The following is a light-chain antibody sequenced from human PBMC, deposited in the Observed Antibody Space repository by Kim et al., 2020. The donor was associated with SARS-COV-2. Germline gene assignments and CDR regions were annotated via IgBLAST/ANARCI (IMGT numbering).Light chain of an antibody. CDR2: EVS. V-gene: IGLV2-23*02. Sequence: GQSIAISCTGTSSDVGGYNLVSWYQQHPGNAPKLMIYEVSKRPSGVSNRFSGSKSGNTASLTISGLQAEDEADYYCCSYAGSSTLVFGGGTQLTVL. J-gene: IGLJ2*01. CDR3: CSYAGSSTLV. CDR1: SSDVGGYNL.